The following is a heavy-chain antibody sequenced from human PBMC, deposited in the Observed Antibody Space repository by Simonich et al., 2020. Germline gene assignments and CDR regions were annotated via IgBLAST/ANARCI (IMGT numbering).Heavy chain of an antibody. V-gene: IGHV3-21*01. Sequence: EVQLVESGGGLVKPGGSLRLSCAASGFTFSSYSMNCVRQAPGKGLEWVSYISSSSSYIYYADSVKGRFTISRDNAKNSLYLQMNSLRAEDTAVYYCAGGVYCSSTSCSTYYYYGMDVWGQGTTVTVSS. CDR2: ISSSSSYI. D-gene: IGHD2-2*01. J-gene: IGHJ6*02. CDR1: GFTFSSYS. CDR3: AGGVYCSSTSCSTYYYYGMDV.